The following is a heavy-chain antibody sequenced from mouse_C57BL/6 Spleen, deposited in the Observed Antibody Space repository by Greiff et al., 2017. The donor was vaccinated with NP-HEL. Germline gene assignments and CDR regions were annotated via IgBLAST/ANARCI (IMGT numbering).Heavy chain of an antibody. Sequence: QVQLKESGAELVKPGASVKLSCKASGYTFTEYTIHWVKQRSGQGLEWIGWFYPGSGSIKYNEKFKDKATLTADKSSSTVYMELSRLTSEDSAVYFCARHEDPGYYYGSSPWFAYWGQGTLVTVSA. J-gene: IGHJ3*01. D-gene: IGHD1-1*01. CDR1: GYTFTEYT. V-gene: IGHV1-62-2*01. CDR2: FYPGSGSI. CDR3: ARHEDPGYYYGSSPWFAY.